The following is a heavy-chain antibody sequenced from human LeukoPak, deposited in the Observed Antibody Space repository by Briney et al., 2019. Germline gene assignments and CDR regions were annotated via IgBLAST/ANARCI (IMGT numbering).Heavy chain of an antibody. V-gene: IGHV4-59*11. Sequence: PSETLSLTCTVCGVSINSHYWSWIRQPPGKGLEWIGFIYDSGSANYKSSLKSRVTMTVDTSKNQFSLKLNSVSAADTAVYYCARVLQNYYHMDVWGKGTTVTVSS. J-gene: IGHJ6*03. CDR2: IYDSGSA. D-gene: IGHD3-3*01. CDR3: ARVLQNYYHMDV. CDR1: GVSINSHY.